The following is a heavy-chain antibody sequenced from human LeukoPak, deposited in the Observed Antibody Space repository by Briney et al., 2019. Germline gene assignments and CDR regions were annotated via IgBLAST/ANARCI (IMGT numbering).Heavy chain of an antibody. Sequence: PGGSLRLSCAASGFTFSSYWMHWVRQAPGKGLVWVSRINSDGSSASYADSVKGRFTISRDNAKNTLYLQMNSLRAEDTAVYYCAREKLDSSGYYLDYWGQGTLVTVSS. J-gene: IGHJ4*02. D-gene: IGHD3-22*01. V-gene: IGHV3-74*01. CDR3: AREKLDSSGYYLDY. CDR1: GFTFSSYW. CDR2: INSDGSSA.